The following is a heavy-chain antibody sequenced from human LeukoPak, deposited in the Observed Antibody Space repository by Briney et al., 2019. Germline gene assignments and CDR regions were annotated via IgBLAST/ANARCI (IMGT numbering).Heavy chain of an antibody. J-gene: IGHJ2*01. CDR2: IYYSGST. V-gene: IGHV4-39*07. D-gene: IGHD7-27*01. CDR3: ARLDWGYWYFDL. CDR1: GGSISSSGYY. Sequence: SETLSLTCTVSGGSISSSGYYWGWIRQPPGKGLEWIGSIYYSGSTQYNLSLKSRVTISVDTSKNQFSLRLSSVTAADTAVYYCARLDWGYWYFDLWGRGTLVTVSS.